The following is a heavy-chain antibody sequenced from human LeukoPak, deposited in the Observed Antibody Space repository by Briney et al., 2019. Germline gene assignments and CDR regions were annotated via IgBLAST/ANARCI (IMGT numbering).Heavy chain of an antibody. CDR1: GGSISSGGYY. D-gene: IGHD2-21*02. V-gene: IGHV4-31*03. CDR2: IYYSGST. CDR3: ARGGGCGGDCYSSVDY. Sequence: SETLSLTCTVSGGSISSGGYYWSWIRQHPGTGLEWIGYIYYSGSTYYNPSLKSRVTISVDTSKNQFSLKLSSVTAADTAVYYCARGGGCGGDCYSSVDYWGQGTLVTVSS. J-gene: IGHJ4*02.